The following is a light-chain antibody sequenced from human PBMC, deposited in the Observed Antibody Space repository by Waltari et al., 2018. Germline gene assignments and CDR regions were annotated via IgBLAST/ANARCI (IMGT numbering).Light chain of an antibody. Sequence: QSVLTQPPSASGTPGQRVTISCSGSTSNIGNNPVNWYQQRPGTAPKVLIYKDDQRPWGVPDRVSLSKSGPSASRAISGLQTEDEGDYYCTARDDILNVWVFGGGTKGTVL. CDR1: TSNIGNNP. CDR2: KDD. V-gene: IGLV1-44*01. CDR3: TARDDILNVWV. J-gene: IGLJ3*02.